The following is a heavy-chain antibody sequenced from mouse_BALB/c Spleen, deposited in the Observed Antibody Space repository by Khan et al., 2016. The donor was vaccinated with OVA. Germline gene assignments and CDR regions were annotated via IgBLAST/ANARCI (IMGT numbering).Heavy chain of an antibody. Sequence: EVQLVESGPGLVKPSQTLSLTCTVTGYSITSGYGWNWIRPFPGNKLEWMGYISYSGSTNYTPSLNSRISITRDTSKNQFFMQLNSVTTEDTATYYCARTARIKYWGQGTTLTVSS. CDR1: GYSITSGYG. CDR3: ARTARIKY. CDR2: ISYSGST. J-gene: IGHJ2*01. D-gene: IGHD1-2*01. V-gene: IGHV3-2*02.